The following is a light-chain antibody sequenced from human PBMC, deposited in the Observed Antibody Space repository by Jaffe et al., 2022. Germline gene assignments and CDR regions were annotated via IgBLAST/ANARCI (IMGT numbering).Light chain of an antibody. CDR2: KDS. J-gene: IGLJ2*01. CDR1: ALPKQY. CDR3: QSADRYVV. V-gene: IGLV3-25*03. Sequence: SYELTQPPSVSVSPGQTARITCSGDALPKQYAYWYQQKPGQAPVLVIYKDSERPSGIPERFSGSSSGTTVTLTISGVQAEDEADYYCQSADRYVVFGGGTKLTVL.